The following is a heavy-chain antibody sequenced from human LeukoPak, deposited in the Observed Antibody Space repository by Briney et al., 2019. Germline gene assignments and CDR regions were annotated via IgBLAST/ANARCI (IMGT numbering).Heavy chain of an antibody. CDR3: ARSPAAGTIELDY. Sequence: GSLRLSCAASGFTFSNHDMHWVRQATGKGLEWVSGIGVPGDTFYPDSVKGRFTISRENAKNSLYLQMHSLRAGDTAVYYCARSPAAGTIELDYWGQGTLVTVSS. CDR1: GFTFSNHD. CDR2: IGVPGDT. V-gene: IGHV3-13*01. J-gene: IGHJ4*02. D-gene: IGHD6-13*01.